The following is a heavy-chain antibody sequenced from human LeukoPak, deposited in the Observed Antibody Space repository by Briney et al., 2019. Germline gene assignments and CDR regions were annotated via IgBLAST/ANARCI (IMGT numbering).Heavy chain of an antibody. CDR1: GYTFTSYG. V-gene: IGHV1-18*01. J-gene: IGHJ1*01. CDR3: AKEADDFWSGYYRGSGYFQH. CDR2: ISAYNGNT. Sequence: EASVKVSCKASGYTFTSYGISWVRQAPGQGLEWMGWISAYNGNTNYAQKLQGRVTSTAYMELRSLRSDDTAVYYCAKEADDFWSGYYRGSGYFQHWGQGTLVTVSS. D-gene: IGHD3-3*01.